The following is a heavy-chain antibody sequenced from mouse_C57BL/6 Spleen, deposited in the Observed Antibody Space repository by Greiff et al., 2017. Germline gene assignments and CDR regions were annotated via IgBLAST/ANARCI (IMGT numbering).Heavy chain of an antibody. CDR1: GFTFSSYG. CDR3: AIHYGSSPYWYFDV. D-gene: IGHD1-1*01. CDR2: ISSGGSYT. V-gene: IGHV5-6*01. Sequence: EVQLVESGGDLVKPGGSLKLSCAASGFTFSSYGMSWVRQTPDKRLEWVATISSGGSYTYYPDSVKGRFTISRDNAKNTLYLQMSSLKSEDTAMYYCAIHYGSSPYWYFDVWGTGTTVTVSS. J-gene: IGHJ1*03.